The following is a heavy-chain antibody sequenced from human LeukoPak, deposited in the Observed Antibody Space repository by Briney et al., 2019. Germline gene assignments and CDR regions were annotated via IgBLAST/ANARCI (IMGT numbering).Heavy chain of an antibody. CDR2: ISYSGST. J-gene: IGHJ4*02. CDR1: GASISSYY. Sequence: SETLSLTCTVSGASISSYYWSWIRQPPGKGLEWIGYISYSGSTNYNPSLKSRVTISADTSKNQVSLTLSSVTAADTAVYYCARHPELYFFDYWGQGTLVTVSS. V-gene: IGHV4-59*08. D-gene: IGHD3-10*01. CDR3: ARHPELYFFDY.